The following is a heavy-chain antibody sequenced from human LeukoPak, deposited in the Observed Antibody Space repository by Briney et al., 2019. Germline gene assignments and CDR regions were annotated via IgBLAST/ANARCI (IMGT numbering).Heavy chain of an antibody. Sequence: GGSLRLSCAASGFTFSSYAMHWVRQAPGKGPEWVAVISYDGSNKYYADSVKGRFTISRDNSKNTLYLQMNSLRAEDTAVYYCAKASSVAYYYDSSGSGAFDYWGQGTLVTVSS. J-gene: IGHJ4*02. CDR1: GFTFSSYA. D-gene: IGHD3-22*01. V-gene: IGHV3-30-3*01. CDR2: ISYDGSNK. CDR3: AKASSVAYYYDSSGSGAFDY.